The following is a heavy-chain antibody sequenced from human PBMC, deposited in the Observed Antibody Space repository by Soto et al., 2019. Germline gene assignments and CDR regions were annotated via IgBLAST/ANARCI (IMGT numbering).Heavy chain of an antibody. CDR2: IHPNSGAT. CDR3: ARGHYASDFWSNYYPRGLDY. V-gene: IGHV1-2*02. J-gene: IGHJ4*02. D-gene: IGHD3-3*01. CDR1: GYTFTDYF. Sequence: ASVKVSCKASGYTFTDYFIHWLRQAPGQGLEWLGWIHPNSGATKFAQTFQGRVTMTRDTSIGTAYMELSGLRFDDTAVFYCARGHYASDFWSNYYPRGLDYWGQGTPVTVSS.